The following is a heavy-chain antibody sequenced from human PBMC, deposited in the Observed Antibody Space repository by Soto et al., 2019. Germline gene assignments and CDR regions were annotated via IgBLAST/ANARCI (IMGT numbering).Heavy chain of an antibody. D-gene: IGHD2-15*01. CDR1: GFTFSDFY. Sequence: QVQLVQSGAEVKEPGTSVKLSCEASGFTFSDFYMHWVRQAPGQGLEWMGIINPSGAHTTYAQKFRGRVTMTRDPSTSTLYLELSSLTSDDTAVYFCARIQCSGGSCYFDFDYWGQGTLLTVSS. CDR3: ARIQCSGGSCYFDFDY. V-gene: IGHV1-46*01. J-gene: IGHJ4*02. CDR2: INPSGAHT.